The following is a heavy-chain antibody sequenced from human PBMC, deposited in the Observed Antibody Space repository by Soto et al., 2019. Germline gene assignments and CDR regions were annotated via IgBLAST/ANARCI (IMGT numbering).Heavy chain of an antibody. CDR2: IPQDGVDG. J-gene: IGHJ6*02. CDR3: ARDHLILPAHDFFYGSDV. D-gene: IGHD2-21*02. Sequence: DVKLVESGGGLVQPGDSLRLSCEVSGFTFSMYSMSWVRQSPGKGLEWVAKIPQDGVDGHYADSVKGRFTISRDNGKNPLYLQLNTLRAEDTAVYYCARDHLILPAHDFFYGSDVWGRGATVTVSS. V-gene: IGHV3-7*03. CDR1: GFTFSMYS.